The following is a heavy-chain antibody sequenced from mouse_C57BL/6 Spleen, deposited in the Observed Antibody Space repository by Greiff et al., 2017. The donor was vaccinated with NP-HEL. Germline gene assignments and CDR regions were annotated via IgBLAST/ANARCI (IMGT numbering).Heavy chain of an antibody. CDR1: GFTFSGYG. CDR3: ARTMVTPSYFDY. D-gene: IGHD2-2*01. CDR2: ISSGGSYT. V-gene: IGHV5-6*01. Sequence: DVHLVESGGDLVKPGGSLKLSCAASGFTFSGYGMSWVRQTPDKRLEWVATISSGGSYTYYPDSVKGRFTISRDNAKNTLYLQMSSLRSEDTAMYYCARTMVTPSYFDYWGQGTTLTVSS. J-gene: IGHJ2*01.